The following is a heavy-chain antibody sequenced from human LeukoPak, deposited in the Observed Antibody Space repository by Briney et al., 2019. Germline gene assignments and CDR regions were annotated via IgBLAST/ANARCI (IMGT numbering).Heavy chain of an antibody. Sequence: GGSLRLSCAASGFTFSDYSMNWVRQGPGKGLEWVSAITGSGASTYYADSVKGRFTIFRDNSKNTLYLQMNSLRAEDTAIYYCAKGSQRWQQLSPSDAFDIWGQGTMVTVSS. V-gene: IGHV3-23*01. J-gene: IGHJ3*02. D-gene: IGHD5-24*01. CDR2: ITGSGAST. CDR3: AKGSQRWQQLSPSDAFDI. CDR1: GFTFSDYS.